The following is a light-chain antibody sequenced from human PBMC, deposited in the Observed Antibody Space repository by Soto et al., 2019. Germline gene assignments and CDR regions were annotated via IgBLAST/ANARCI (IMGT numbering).Light chain of an antibody. CDR2: GAS. V-gene: IGKV3-20*01. J-gene: IGKJ3*01. CDR3: QQYGSSPST. Sequence: EIVLTQSPGTLSLSPGERATLSCRASQSVYRNYLAWYQQKPGQAPRLLIYGASSRATGIPDRFTGSGSGTDFTLTISRLEPDDFAVYYFQQYGSSPSTFGPGTKVDIK. CDR1: QSVYRNY.